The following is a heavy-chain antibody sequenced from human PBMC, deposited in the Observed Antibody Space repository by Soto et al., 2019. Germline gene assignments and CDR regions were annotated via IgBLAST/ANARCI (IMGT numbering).Heavy chain of an antibody. V-gene: IGHV3-30-3*01. CDR3: ARDLRDSYGYLEVDDY. CDR1: GFTFSSYA. J-gene: IGHJ4*02. CDR2: ISYDGSNK. D-gene: IGHD5-18*01. Sequence: QVQLVESGGGVVQPGRSLRLSCAASGFTFSSYAMHWVRQAPGKGLEWVAVISYDGSNKYYADSVKGRFTISRDNSKNTLYLQMSSLRAEDTAVYYCARDLRDSYGYLEVDDYWGQGTLVTVSS.